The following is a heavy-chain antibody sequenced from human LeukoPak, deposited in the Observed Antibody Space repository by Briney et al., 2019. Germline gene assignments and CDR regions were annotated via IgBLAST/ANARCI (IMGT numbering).Heavy chain of an antibody. D-gene: IGHD2-2*01. V-gene: IGHV1-69*13. CDR3: ARRVSYCSSTSCYFDY. J-gene: IGHJ4*02. CDR2: IIPIFGTA. Sequence: SVKVSCKASGGTFSSYANSWVRQAPGQGLEWMGGIIPIFGTANYAQKFQGRVTITADESTSTAYMELSSLRSEDTAVYYCARRVSYCSSTSCYFDYWGQGTLVTVSS. CDR1: GGTFSSYA.